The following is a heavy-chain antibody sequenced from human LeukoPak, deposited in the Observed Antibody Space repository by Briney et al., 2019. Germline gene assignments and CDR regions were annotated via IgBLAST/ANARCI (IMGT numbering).Heavy chain of an antibody. D-gene: IGHD4-17*01. J-gene: IGHJ4*02. Sequence: PGGSLRLSCAASGFTFSTYEMQWVRQAPGKGLEWVSYISSSASTIYYTDSVKGRFTTSRDNAKNSLYLQLNSLRAEDTAVYYCARDPWTNYGDYVRFDYWGQGTLVTVSS. CDR2: ISSSASTI. CDR1: GFTFSTYE. V-gene: IGHV3-48*03. CDR3: ARDPWTNYGDYVRFDY.